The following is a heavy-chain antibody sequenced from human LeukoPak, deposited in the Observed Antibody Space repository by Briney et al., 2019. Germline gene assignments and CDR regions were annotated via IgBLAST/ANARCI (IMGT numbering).Heavy chain of an antibody. V-gene: IGHV1-2*02. CDR2: INPKSGGT. D-gene: IGHD2-2*01. Sequence: VASVKVSCKASGGTFSSYAISWVRQAPGQGLEWMGWINPKSGGTEYAKRFQGRVTMTRDTSISTAYMELSRLRSDDTAVYYCARDHCSANSCYEDYYNGLDVWGQGTTVTVSS. CDR3: ARDHCSANSCYEDYYNGLDV. CDR1: GGTFSSYA. J-gene: IGHJ6*02.